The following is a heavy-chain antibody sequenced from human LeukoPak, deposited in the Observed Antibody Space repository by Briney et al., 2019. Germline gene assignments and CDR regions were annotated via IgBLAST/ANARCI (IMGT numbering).Heavy chain of an antibody. J-gene: IGHJ4*02. CDR1: GYTFTGYY. CDR2: INPNSGGT. V-gene: IGHV1-2*04. Sequence: ASVKVSCKASGYTFTGYYMHWVRQAPGQGLEWMGWINPNSGGTNYAQKFQGWDTMTRDTSISTAYMELSRLRSDDTAVYYCARATAVATMKAFDCWGQGTLVTVSS. CDR3: ARATAVATMKAFDC. D-gene: IGHD5-12*01.